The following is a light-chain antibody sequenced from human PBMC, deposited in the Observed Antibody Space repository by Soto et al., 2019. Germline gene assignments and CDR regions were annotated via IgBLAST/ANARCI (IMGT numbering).Light chain of an antibody. Sequence: QSALTQPASVSGSPGQSITISCTGTSSDVGGYNSVSWYQQHPGKAPKLMIYDVSNRPSGVSNRFSGSKSGNTASLTISGLQDEDEADYYCSSYTSSSTLVFGGGTQLTVL. CDR1: SSDVGGYNS. V-gene: IGLV2-14*01. J-gene: IGLJ2*01. CDR2: DVS. CDR3: SSYTSSSTLV.